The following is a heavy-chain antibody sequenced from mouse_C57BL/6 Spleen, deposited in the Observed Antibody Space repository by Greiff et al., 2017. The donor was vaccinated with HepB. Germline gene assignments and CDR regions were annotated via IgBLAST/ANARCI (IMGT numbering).Heavy chain of an antibody. D-gene: IGHD3-3*01. J-gene: IGHJ2*01. Sequence: VQLKESGGGLVKPGGSLKLSCAASGFTFSSYAMSWVRQTPEKRLEWVATISDGGSYTYYPDNVKGRFTISRDNAKNNLYLQMSHLKSEDTAMYYCARGGDQGYFDYWGQGTTLTVSS. CDR1: GFTFSSYA. V-gene: IGHV5-4*01. CDR3: ARGGDQGYFDY. CDR2: ISDGGSYT.